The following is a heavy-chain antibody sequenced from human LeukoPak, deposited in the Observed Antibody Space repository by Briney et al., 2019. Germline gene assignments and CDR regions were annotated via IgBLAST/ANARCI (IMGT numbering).Heavy chain of an antibody. V-gene: IGHV1-69*04. D-gene: IGHD6-19*01. CDR2: IIPILGIA. Sequence: GSSVKVSCKASGGTFISYAISWVRQAPGQGREWMGRIIPILGIANYAQKFQGRVTITADKSTSTAYMELSSLRSEDTAVYYCARSTGIAVAGPLDVWGQGTTVTVSS. CDR3: ARSTGIAVAGPLDV. J-gene: IGHJ6*02. CDR1: GGTFISYA.